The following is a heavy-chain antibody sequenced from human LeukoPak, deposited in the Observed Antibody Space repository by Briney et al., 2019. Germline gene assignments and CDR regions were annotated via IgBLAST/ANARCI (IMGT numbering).Heavy chain of an antibody. J-gene: IGHJ4*02. V-gene: IGHV3-74*01. CDR2: INSDGSST. Sequence: GGSLRLSCAASGFTFSSYWMHWVRQAPGKGLVWVSRINSDGSSTSYADSVKGRFTISRDNAKNTLYLQMNSLRAEDTAVYYCAYGSGWHPYYFDYWGQGTLVTASS. D-gene: IGHD6-19*01. CDR3: AYGSGWHPYYFDY. CDR1: GFTFSSYW.